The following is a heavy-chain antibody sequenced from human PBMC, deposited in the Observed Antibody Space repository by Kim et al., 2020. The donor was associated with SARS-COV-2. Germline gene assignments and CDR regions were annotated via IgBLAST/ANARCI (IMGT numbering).Heavy chain of an antibody. V-gene: IGHV3-73*01. CDR3: TGVPGTTLAFGDSFD. CDR1: GFTFSGSA. Sequence: GGSLRLSCVASGFTFSGSAMHWVRQASGKGLEWVGRIRSKANSYATAYVASGKGRFTISRDDSRNTANLKMNTVKTEDTYGDYGTGVPGTTLAFGDSFD. CDR2: IRSKANSYAT. J-gene: IGHJ3*02. D-gene: IGHD1-1*01.